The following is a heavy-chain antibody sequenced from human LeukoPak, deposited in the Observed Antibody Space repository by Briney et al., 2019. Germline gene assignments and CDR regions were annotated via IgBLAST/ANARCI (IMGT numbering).Heavy chain of an antibody. Sequence: PGESLQISCKGSGYSFTTYWIGWVRQMPGKGLEWMGVIYPGDSDTRYSPSFQGQVTISADKSISTAYLQWSSLKASDTAMYYCASSSRPHGTGTYSYDYWGQGTLDTVSS. J-gene: IGHJ4*02. CDR1: GYSFTTYW. V-gene: IGHV5-51*01. D-gene: IGHD3-10*01. CDR2: IYPGDSDT. CDR3: ASSSRPHGTGTYSYDY.